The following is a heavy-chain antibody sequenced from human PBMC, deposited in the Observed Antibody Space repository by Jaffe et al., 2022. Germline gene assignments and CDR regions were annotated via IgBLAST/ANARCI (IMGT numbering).Heavy chain of an antibody. D-gene: IGHD3-16*02. V-gene: IGHV3-23*01. J-gene: IGHJ3*02. CDR2: ISGSGGST. CDR1: GFTFSSYA. Sequence: EVQLLESGGGLVQPGGSLRLSCAASGFTFSSYAMSWVRQAPGKGLEWVSAISGSGGSTYYADSVKGRFTISRDNSKNTLYLQMNSLRAEDTAVYYCAKDIWQNQDHMITFGGVIAVDAFDIWGQGTMVTVSS. CDR3: AKDIWQNQDHMITFGGVIAVDAFDI.